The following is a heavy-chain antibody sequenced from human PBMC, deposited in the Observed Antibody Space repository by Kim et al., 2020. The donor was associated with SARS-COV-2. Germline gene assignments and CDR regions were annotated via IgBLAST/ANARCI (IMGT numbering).Heavy chain of an antibody. J-gene: IGHJ3*02. CDR3: ARDPGARYITIFGGNDAFDI. CDR1: GGTFSSYA. Sequence: SVKVSCKASGGTFSSYAISWVRQAPGQGLEWMGGIIPIFGTANYAQKFQGRVTITADESTSTAYMELSSLRSEDTAVYYCARDPGARYITIFGGNDAFDIWGQGTMVTVSS. D-gene: IGHD3-3*01. CDR2: IIPIFGTA. V-gene: IGHV1-69*13.